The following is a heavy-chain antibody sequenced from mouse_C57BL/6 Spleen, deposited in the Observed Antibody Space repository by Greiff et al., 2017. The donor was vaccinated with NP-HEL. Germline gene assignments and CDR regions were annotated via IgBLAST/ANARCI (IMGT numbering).Heavy chain of an antibody. CDR3: ARGYYGSSRGYYAMDY. CDR2: IYPGSGNT. D-gene: IGHD1-1*01. Sequence: QVQLQQSGAELVRPGASVKLSCKASGYTFTDYYINWVKQRPGQGLAWIARIYPGSGNTYYNEKFKGKATLTAEKSSSTAYMQLSSLTSEDSAVYFCARGYYGSSRGYYAMDYWGQGTSVTVSS. V-gene: IGHV1-76*01. CDR1: GYTFTDYY. J-gene: IGHJ4*01.